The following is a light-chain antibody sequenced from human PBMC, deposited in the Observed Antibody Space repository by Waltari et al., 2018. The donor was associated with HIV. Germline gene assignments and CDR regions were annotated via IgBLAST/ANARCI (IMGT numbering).Light chain of an antibody. CDR3: QQYGSSPLT. CDR2: GAS. Sequence: VXXQSPGTLSLSXGERATLSCRASQSVTSSFLSWYQQKPGQAPRLLIYGASSRATGIPDRFSGGGSGTDFTLTISRLEPEXXXVYYCQQYGSSPLTFGGGTKVDIK. CDR1: QSVTSSF. J-gene: IGKJ4*01. V-gene: IGKV3-20*01.